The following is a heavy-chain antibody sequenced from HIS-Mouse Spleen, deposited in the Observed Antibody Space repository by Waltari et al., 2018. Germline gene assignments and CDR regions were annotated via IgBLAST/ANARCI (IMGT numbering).Heavy chain of an antibody. CDR1: GGSFSGYY. V-gene: IGHV4-34*01. Sequence: QVQLQQWGAGLLKPSETLSLTCAVYGGSFSGYYWSWIRQPPGKGLEWIGEINHSGSTNYNPSLKSRVTISVDTSKNQFSLKLSSVTAADTAVYYCARGHADGWGYFDYWGQGTLVTVSS. J-gene: IGHJ4*02. D-gene: IGHD6-19*01. CDR2: INHSGST. CDR3: ARGHADGWGYFDY.